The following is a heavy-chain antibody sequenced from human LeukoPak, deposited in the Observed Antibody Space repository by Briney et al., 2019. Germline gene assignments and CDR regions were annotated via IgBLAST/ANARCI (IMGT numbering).Heavy chain of an antibody. CDR1: GFTFSSYS. V-gene: IGHV3-21*01. J-gene: IGHJ4*02. CDR2: ISSSSSYI. CDR3: GRVRRDTAMVSDY. Sequence: PGGSLRLSCAASGFTFSSYSMNWVRQAPGKGLEWVSSISSSSSYIYYADSVKGRFTISRDNAKNSLYLQMNSLRAEDTAVYYRGRVRRDTAMVSDYWGRGTLLTVSS. D-gene: IGHD5-18*01.